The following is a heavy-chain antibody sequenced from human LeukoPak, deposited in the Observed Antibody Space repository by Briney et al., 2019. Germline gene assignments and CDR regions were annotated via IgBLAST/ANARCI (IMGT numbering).Heavy chain of an antibody. Sequence: SETLSLTCTLSNDYIKDCYWSWIRQPAGKGLEWIGRVSQWNTNYNPSLKSRVSMSVQASRNQFSLRLNSATAADTAVYYCARQGSDNHFDSWGPGTLVTVSS. CDR1: NDYIKDCY. CDR3: ARQGSDNHFDS. D-gene: IGHD1-14*01. V-gene: IGHV4-4*07. CDR2: VSQWNT. J-gene: IGHJ4*02.